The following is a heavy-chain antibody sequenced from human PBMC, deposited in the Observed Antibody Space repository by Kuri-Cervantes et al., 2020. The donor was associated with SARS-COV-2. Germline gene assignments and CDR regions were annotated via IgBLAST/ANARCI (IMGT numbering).Heavy chain of an antibody. V-gene: IGHV4-4*07. J-gene: IGHJ3*02. Sequence: GSLRLSCTVSGDSISNYYWSWIRQPAGKGLEWIGYIYTSGSTNYNPSLKGRVTISVDTSKNQFSLKLSSVTAADTAVYYCARDGGVWATREMGAFDIWGQGTMVTVSS. CDR2: IYTSGST. D-gene: IGHD3-16*01. CDR1: GDSISNYY. CDR3: ARDGGVWATREMGAFDI.